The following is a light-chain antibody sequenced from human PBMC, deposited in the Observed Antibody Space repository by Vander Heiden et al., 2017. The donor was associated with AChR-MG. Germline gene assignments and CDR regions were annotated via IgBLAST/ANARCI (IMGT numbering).Light chain of an antibody. CDR3: QSYDNGLSVWV. J-gene: IGLJ3*02. Sequence: QSVLTQPPSLSGAPGQRVTISCTGSGFSFGANFDVHWYQQRPCAAPRLLIFGNINRPSGVPDRFSASKSGTSASLAITGRQTEDEADYYCQSYDNGLSVWVFGGGTKLTVL. CDR2: GNI. V-gene: IGLV1-40*01. CDR1: GFSFGANFD.